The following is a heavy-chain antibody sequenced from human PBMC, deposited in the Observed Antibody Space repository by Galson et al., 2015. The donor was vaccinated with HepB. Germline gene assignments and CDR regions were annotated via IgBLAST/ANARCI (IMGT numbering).Heavy chain of an antibody. V-gene: IGHV3-23*01. CDR1: GFIFRNYA. J-gene: IGHJ4*02. D-gene: IGHD2-15*01. CDR3: ANPPQHCSGISCYLGV. Sequence: SLRLSCAASGFIFRNYAMSWVRQAPGKGLEWVSTLSGSGSSTYYADSVKGRFTISRDNSKNTLYLQMNTLRAEDTARYYCANPPQHCSGISCYLGVWGQGILVTVSS. CDR2: LSGSGSST.